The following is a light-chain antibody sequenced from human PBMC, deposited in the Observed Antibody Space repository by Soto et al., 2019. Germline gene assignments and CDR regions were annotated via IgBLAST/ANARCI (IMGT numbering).Light chain of an antibody. J-gene: IGKJ1*01. CDR3: QQYETYWS. CDR2: KAS. Sequence: DIQMTQSPSTLSASVGDRVTITCRASQNINNWLVWYQQKPGKAPKVLIYKASSLESGVPSRFSGRGSGTEFTLTISSLHPDDFATYYCQQYETYWSFGQGTKVEIK. CDR1: QNINNW. V-gene: IGKV1-5*03.